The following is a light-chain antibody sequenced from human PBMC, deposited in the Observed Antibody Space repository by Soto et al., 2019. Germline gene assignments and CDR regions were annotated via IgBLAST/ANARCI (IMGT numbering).Light chain of an antibody. CDR1: QTISSW. J-gene: IGKJ1*01. Sequence: DIQMTQSPSTLSGSVGDRVTITCRASQTISSWLARYQQKPGKAPKLLIYKASTLKSGVPSRFSGSGSGTEFTLTISGLQPDDFATYYCQHYNSYSEAFGQGTKVELK. V-gene: IGKV1-5*03. CDR3: QHYNSYSEA. CDR2: KAS.